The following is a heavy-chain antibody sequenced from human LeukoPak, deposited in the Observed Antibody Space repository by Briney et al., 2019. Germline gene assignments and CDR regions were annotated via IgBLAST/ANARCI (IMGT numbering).Heavy chain of an antibody. CDR1: GFTFSSYG. J-gene: IGHJ4*02. CDR2: ISDSGTRT. CDR3: AKVTRDGYTDLDY. Sequence: GGSLRLSCAASGFTFSSYGMTWVRQAPGKGLEWVAAISDSGTRTFYVDSVKGRFTISRDNSKNTLYLQMNSLRAEDTAVYYCAKVTRDGYTDLDYWGQGTLVTVSS. V-gene: IGHV3-23*01. D-gene: IGHD5-24*01.